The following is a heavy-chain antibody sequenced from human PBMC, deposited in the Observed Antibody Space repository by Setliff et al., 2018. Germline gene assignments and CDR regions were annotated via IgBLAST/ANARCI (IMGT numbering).Heavy chain of an antibody. J-gene: IGHJ4*02. CDR3: ARSSAPSVVLAADFDY. Sequence: WASVKVSCKTSGFMFSTYGLSWVRQAPGQGPEWIGCISGFTGDTKYAPKFQDRVILTIDESSTTAHMELRSLTSDDTAFYYCARSSAPSVVLAADFDYWGQGTLVTV. CDR2: ISGFTGDT. CDR1: GFMFSTYG. D-gene: IGHD6-19*01. V-gene: IGHV1-18*01.